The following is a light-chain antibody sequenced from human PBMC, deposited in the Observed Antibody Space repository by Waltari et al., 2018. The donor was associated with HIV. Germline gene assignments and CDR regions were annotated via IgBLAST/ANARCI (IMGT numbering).Light chain of an antibody. Sequence: NYMLTQPHSVSESPGTTVTLSCTRSSGTIASNYVKWYQQRPGSAPTTVIYEDSQGPSGVPDRFSGSIDSSSNSASLTISGLKTEDEADYYCQSYDTSNPGGIFGGGTKLTVL. J-gene: IGLJ2*01. CDR2: EDS. CDR1: SGTIASNY. CDR3: QSYDTSNPGGI. V-gene: IGLV6-57*04.